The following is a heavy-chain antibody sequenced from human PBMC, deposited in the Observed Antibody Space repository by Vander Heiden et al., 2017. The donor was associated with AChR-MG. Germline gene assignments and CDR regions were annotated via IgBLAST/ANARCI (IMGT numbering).Heavy chain of an antibody. CDR3: AKVSRLWGGVHYYDYYGLDA. CDR2: IAYDGSNK. J-gene: IGHJ6*02. Sequence: QVQLVESGGGVVQPGRSLRLSCAASRFHFSSYVIHVVRQAPGKGLEWVALIAYDGSNKYYADSVKGRFTVSRDNSKNTLYLQMKSLRDEDTAVYDCAKVSRLWGGVHYYDYYGLDAGGQGTTVIVSS. D-gene: IGHD7-27*01. V-gene: IGHV3-30*18. CDR1: RFHFSSYV.